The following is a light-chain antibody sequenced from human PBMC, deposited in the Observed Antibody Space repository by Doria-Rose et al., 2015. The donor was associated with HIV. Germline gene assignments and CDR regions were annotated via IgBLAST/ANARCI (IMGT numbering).Light chain of an antibody. J-gene: IGKJ2*01. V-gene: IGKV3-15*01. CDR1: QGIGSD. CDR2: RAS. Sequence: TQSPATLSVSPGERATLSCRASQGIGSDLAWYQQKPGLSPRILIYRASIRATGIPPRFTGGGSGTEFTLSISSLQSQDFAVYLCQQYSQWSPYTFVQGTKLEVK. CDR3: QQYSQWSPYT.